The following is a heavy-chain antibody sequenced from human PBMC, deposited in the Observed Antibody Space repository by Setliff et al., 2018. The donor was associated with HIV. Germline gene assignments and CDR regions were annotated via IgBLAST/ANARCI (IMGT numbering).Heavy chain of an antibody. J-gene: IGHJ4*02. CDR3: ATDGSALVR. CDR2: IKGDGSEI. CDR1: GFTLSSSW. V-gene: IGHV3-7*03. D-gene: IGHD3-10*01. Sequence: PGGSLRLSCAASGFTLSSSWMSWVRQAPGKGLEWVANIKGDGSEIYYVGSVKGRFTISRDNAKNSLYLQMNRLRAEDTAVYYCATDGSALVRWGQGTLVTVSS.